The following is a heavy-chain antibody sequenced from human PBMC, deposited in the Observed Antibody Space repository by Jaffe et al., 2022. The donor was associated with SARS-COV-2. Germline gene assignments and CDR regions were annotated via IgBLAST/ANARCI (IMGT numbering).Heavy chain of an antibody. V-gene: IGHV2-26*01. J-gene: IGHJ6*02. CDR3: ARMGDLQVYYYYYGMDV. CDR2: IFSNDEK. D-gene: IGHD3-16*01. Sequence: QVTLKESGPVLVKPTETLTLTCTVSGFSLSNARMGVSWIRQPPGKALEWLAHIFSNDEKSYSTSLKSRLTISKDTSKSQVVLTMTNMDPVDTATYYCARMGDLQVYYYYYGMDVWGQGTTVTVSS. CDR1: GFSLSNARMG.